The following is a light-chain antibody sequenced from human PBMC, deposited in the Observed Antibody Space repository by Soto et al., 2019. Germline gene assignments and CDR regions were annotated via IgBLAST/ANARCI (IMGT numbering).Light chain of an antibody. CDR3: SSYTSSNTLHYV. CDR1: RSDVGGYNY. J-gene: IGLJ1*01. V-gene: IGLV2-14*01. Sequence: QSALTQPASVSGSPGQSITVSCTGTRSDVGGYNYVSWYQQHPGKAPKLIIYGVSNRPSGVSCRFSGSKSGNTASLTISGLQAEDEADYYCSSYTSSNTLHYVFGSGTKVTVL. CDR2: GVS.